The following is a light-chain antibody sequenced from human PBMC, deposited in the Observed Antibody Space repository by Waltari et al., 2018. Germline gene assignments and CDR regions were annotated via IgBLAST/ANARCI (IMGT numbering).Light chain of an antibody. V-gene: IGLV2-14*01. J-gene: IGLJ2*01. Sequence: QSALTQPASVSGSPGQSITISCTGTSTDIGAYAFVSWYQQHPGKAPKLLIYEVSDRPSGIASRFSASKAGNTASLTISGLQAEDDATYYCSSYTTITTQVFGGGTKLTVL. CDR3: SSYTTITTQV. CDR2: EVS. CDR1: STDIGAYAF.